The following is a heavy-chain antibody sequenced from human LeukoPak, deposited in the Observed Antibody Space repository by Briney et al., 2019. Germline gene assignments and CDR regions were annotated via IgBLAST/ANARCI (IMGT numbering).Heavy chain of an antibody. D-gene: IGHD3-3*01. CDR1: GFTFSSYS. CDR3: ASSLTIFGVVPLPDYGMDV. Sequence: PGGSLRLSCAASGFTFSSYSMNWVRQAPGKGLEWVSSISSSSYIYYADSVKGRFTISRDNAKNSLYLQMNSLRAEDTAVYYCASSLTIFGVVPLPDYGMDVWGQGTTVTVSS. CDR2: ISSSSYI. J-gene: IGHJ6*02. V-gene: IGHV3-21*01.